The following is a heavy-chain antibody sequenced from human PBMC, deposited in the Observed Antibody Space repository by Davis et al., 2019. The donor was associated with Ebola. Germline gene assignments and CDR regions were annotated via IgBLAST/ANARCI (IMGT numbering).Heavy chain of an antibody. CDR1: GLIFNNYW. Sequence: GESLKISCAASGLIFNNYWMSWIRQAPGKGLEWVANIKQDGSEIYFVDSVKGRFTISRDNAKSSLYLQMNSLRAEDTAVYYCARGWMERWGQGTLVIVSS. V-gene: IGHV3-7*01. J-gene: IGHJ4*02. D-gene: IGHD5-12*01. CDR2: IKQDGSEI. CDR3: ARGWMER.